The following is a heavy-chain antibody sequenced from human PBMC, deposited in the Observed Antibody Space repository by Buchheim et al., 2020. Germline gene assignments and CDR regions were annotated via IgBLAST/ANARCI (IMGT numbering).Heavy chain of an antibody. Sequence: EVQLVESGGGLVQPGGSLRLSCAASGFTFSSYSMNWVRQAPGKGLEWVSYISSSSSTIYYADSVKGRFTISRDNAKNSLYLQMNSLGDEDTAVYYCARGGSVTALHSVDYWGQGTL. V-gene: IGHV3-48*02. J-gene: IGHJ4*02. CDR1: GFTFSSYS. CDR2: ISSSSSTI. CDR3: ARGGSVTALHSVDY. D-gene: IGHD2-21*02.